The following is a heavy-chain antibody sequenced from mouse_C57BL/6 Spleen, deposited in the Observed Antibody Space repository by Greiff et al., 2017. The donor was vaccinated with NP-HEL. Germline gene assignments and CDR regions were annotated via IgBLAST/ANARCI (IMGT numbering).Heavy chain of an antibody. V-gene: IGHV2-2*01. D-gene: IGHD4-1*01. CDR3: ARTGFDY. CDR2: IWTGGST. Sequence: QVQLQQSGPGLVQPSQCLSISCTASGFSFTSYGVHWVRQSPGKGLEWLGVIWTGGSTDYNAAFISRLSISKDNSTSQVFFKMNSLQADDTAIYYCARTGFDYWGQGTTLTVSS. CDR1: GFSFTSYG. J-gene: IGHJ2*01.